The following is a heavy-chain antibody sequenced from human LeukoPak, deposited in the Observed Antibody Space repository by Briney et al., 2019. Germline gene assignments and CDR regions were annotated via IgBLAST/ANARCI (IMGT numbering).Heavy chain of an antibody. CDR2: IYTSGST. V-gene: IGHV4-4*07. CDR1: GGSISSYY. D-gene: IGHD3-22*01. J-gene: IGHJ5*02. Sequence: SETLSLTCTVSGGSISSYYWSWIRQPAGKGLEWIGRIYTSGSTNYNPSLKSRVTISVDTSKNQFSLKLSSVTAADTAVYYCARAVGRVVITTGWRLTGMWFDPWGQGTLVTVSS. CDR3: ARAVGRVVITTGWRLTGMWFDP.